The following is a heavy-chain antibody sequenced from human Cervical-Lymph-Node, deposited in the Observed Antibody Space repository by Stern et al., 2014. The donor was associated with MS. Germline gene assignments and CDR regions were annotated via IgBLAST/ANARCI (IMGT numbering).Heavy chain of an antibody. Sequence: QLQLQESGPGLLRPSETLSLTCTVSGASITSYYWSWIRPTPGKGLEWIGYIYYSGTTNYNASLKGRVAISIDTSKTQFSLRLSSVTAADTAVYYCARATDLWGQGTLVTVSS. CDR3: ARATDL. J-gene: IGHJ5*02. CDR2: IYYSGTT. V-gene: IGHV4-59*01. CDR1: GASITSYY.